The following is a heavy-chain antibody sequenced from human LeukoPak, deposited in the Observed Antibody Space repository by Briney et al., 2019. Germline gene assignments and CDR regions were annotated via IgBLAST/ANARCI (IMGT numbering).Heavy chain of an antibody. D-gene: IGHD3-10*01. J-gene: IGHJ5*02. CDR1: GFTFSSYW. CDR2: IKQDGSEK. CDR3: ARDAGRGGWFDP. Sequence: PGGSLRLSCAASGFTFSSYWMSWVRQAPGKGLEWVANIKQDGSEKYYVDSVKGRFTISRDNAQNSLYLQMNSLGVEDTAVYYCARDAGRGGWFDPWGQGTLVTVSS. V-gene: IGHV3-7*01.